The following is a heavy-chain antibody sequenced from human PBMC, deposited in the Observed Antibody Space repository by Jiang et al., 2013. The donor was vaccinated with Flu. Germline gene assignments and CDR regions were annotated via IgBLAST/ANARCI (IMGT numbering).Heavy chain of an antibody. J-gene: IGHJ5*02. CDR2: IIPILGIA. D-gene: IGHD3-10*01. Sequence: GAEVKKPGSSVKVSCKASGGTFSSYAISWVRQAPGQGLEWMGRIIPILGIANYAQKFQGRVTITADKSTSTAYMELSSLRSEDTAVYYCARDRGPRLGRFDPWGQGTLVTVSS. CDR3: ARDRGPRLGRFDP. V-gene: IGHV1-69*04. CDR1: GGTFSSYA.